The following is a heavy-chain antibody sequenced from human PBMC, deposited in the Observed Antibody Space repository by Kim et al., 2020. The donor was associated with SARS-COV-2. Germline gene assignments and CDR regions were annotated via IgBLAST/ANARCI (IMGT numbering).Heavy chain of an antibody. CDR2: IKGDGSER. CDR3: AREQS. Sequence: IKGDGSERYYVDSVKGRFTISRDNATSSLYLQMSSLRAEDTAVYYCAREQSWGQGTLVTVSS. J-gene: IGHJ4*02. V-gene: IGHV3-7*03.